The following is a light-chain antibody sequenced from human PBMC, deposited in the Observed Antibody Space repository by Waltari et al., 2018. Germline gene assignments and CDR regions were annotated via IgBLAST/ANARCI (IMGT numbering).Light chain of an antibody. V-gene: IGLV3-19*01. J-gene: IGLJ2*01. CDR1: SLRTYA. CDR2: STD. Sequence: SSELTQDPAVSVALGQTVTITCQGDSLRTYAADCYQQRPGQAPILVLFSTDDRPSGIPDRFSGSSSRDTASLTITDTQAEDEAAHYCSSRDPTINAVVFGGGTKLTVL. CDR3: SSRDPTINAVV.